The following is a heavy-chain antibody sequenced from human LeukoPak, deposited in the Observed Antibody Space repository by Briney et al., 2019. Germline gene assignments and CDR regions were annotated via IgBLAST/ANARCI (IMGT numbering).Heavy chain of an antibody. V-gene: IGHV3-30*03. J-gene: IGHJ4*02. CDR1: VFTFSSYS. CDR3: ARATYRGTLN. D-gene: IGHD3-16*01. Sequence: GGSLRLSCAASVFTFSSYSMNWVRQAPGKGLEWVAVISYDGSNKYYADSVKGRFTISRDNSKNTLYLQMNSLRAEDTAVYYCARATYRGTLNWGQGTLVTVSS. CDR2: ISYDGSNK.